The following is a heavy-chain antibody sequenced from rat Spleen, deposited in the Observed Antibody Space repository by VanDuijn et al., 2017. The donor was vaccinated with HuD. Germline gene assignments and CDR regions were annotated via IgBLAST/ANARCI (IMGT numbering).Heavy chain of an antibody. CDR1: GFAFSYQG. V-gene: IGHV5-19*01. CDR2: ISPSGGST. Sequence: EVQLVESGGGLVQPGRSLKVSCAASGFAFSYQGMHWIRQAPTKGLEWVASISPSGGSTYYRDSVKGRFTISRDNAKSTLYLQMDSLRSEDTATYYCAREADIPFHYFDYWGQGVMVTVSS. J-gene: IGHJ2*01. D-gene: IGHD2-3*01. CDR3: AREADIPFHYFDY.